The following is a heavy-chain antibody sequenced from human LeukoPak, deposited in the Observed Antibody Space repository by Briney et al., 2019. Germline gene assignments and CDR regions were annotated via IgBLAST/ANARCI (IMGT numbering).Heavy chain of an antibody. V-gene: IGHV3-30*02. J-gene: IGHJ4*02. Sequence: GGSLRLSCAASGFTFSSYGMHWVRQAPGKGLEWVAFIRYDGSNKYYADSVKGRFTISRDNSKNTLYLQMNSLRAEDTAVYYCARDSQLYGSGSYYNFWGQGTLVTVSS. CDR1: GFTFSSYG. D-gene: IGHD3-10*01. CDR3: ARDSQLYGSGSYYNF. CDR2: IRYDGSNK.